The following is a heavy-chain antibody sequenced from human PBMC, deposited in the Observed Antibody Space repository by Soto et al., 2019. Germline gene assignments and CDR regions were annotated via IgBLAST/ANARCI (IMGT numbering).Heavy chain of an antibody. CDR2: ISYDGSNK. CDR3: ARALYYLAAAGGVDY. CDR1: GFTFSSYA. J-gene: IGHJ4*02. V-gene: IGHV3-30-3*01. D-gene: IGHD6-13*01. Sequence: PGGSLRLSCAASGFTFSSYAMHWVRQAPGKGLEWVAVISYDGSNKYYADSVKGRFTISRDNSKNTLYLQMNSLRAEDTAVYYCARALYYLAAAGGVDYWGQGTLVTVSS.